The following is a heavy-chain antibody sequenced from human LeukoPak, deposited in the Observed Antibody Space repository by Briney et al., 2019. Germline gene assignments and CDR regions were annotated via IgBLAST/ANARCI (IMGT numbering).Heavy chain of an antibody. D-gene: IGHD1-14*01. Sequence: SETLSLTCSVSGXSVSSYYGSWIRQSPGKGLEWIGYIHNSGRTNYNPSLKSRVTGFVDTSKNQVSLRLSSVTAADTAVYYCARHGTISSESYFDYWGQGALVTVSS. CDR1: GXSVSSYY. CDR3: ARHGTISSESYFDY. J-gene: IGHJ4*02. CDR2: IHNSGRT. V-gene: IGHV4-59*08.